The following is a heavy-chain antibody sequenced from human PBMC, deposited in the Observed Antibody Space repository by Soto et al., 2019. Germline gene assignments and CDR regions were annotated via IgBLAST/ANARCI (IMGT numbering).Heavy chain of an antibody. CDR2: ISYDGSNK. CDR1: GFTFSSYG. J-gene: IGHJ4*02. CDR3: DRGSSGWSY. V-gene: IGHV3-30*03. Sequence: PGGSLRLSCAASGFTFSSYGMHWVRQAPGKGLEWVAVISYDGSNKYYADSVKGRFTISRDNSKNSLYLQMNSLRGEDTALYYCDRGSSGWSYWGQGTMVTVSS. D-gene: IGHD6-19*01.